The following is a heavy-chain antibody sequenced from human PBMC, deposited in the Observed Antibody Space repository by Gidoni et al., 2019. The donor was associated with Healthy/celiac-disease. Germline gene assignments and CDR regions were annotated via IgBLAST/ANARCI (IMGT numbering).Heavy chain of an antibody. Sequence: QVQLQESGPGLVKPSETLSLTCTVSVGSISNYVWSWIRQPPGKGLEWIGYLHYSGSTNYNPSLKNQVTMSVDTSKNQVSLKLSSVTAADTAVYYCAGEDGSSAVGYFEYWGQGTLVTVSS. V-gene: IGHV4-59*01. D-gene: IGHD6-6*01. CDR2: LHYSGST. CDR3: AGEDGSSAVGYFEY. CDR1: VGSISNYV. J-gene: IGHJ4*02.